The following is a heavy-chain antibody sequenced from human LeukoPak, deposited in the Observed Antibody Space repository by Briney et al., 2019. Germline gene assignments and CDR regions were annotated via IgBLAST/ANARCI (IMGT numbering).Heavy chain of an antibody. CDR3: ARHGSYCFDS. CDR1: GGSFSISY. D-gene: IGHD3-10*01. Sequence: SETLSLTCGVSGGSFSISYWSWIRQPPGKGLEWSGQIYHSGGANYNPSLRSRVTISIDTSKNQLSLRLSSVTAAYTAVYYCARHGSYCFDSWGQGTLVTVSS. J-gene: IGHJ4*02. V-gene: IGHV4-34*01. CDR2: IYHSGGA.